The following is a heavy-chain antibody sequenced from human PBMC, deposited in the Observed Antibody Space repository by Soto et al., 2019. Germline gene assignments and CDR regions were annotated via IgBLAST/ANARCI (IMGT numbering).Heavy chain of an antibody. Sequence: SETLSLTCTVSGGPIRSSRHYWGWIRQSPGTGLEWIGSIDESGDSYYNPSLKSRVTILVDTSKNQFSLKLMSVTGADSAIYYCAREGGYVDYWGQGTLVTVSS. CDR1: GGPIRSSRHY. CDR2: IDESGDS. D-gene: IGHD1-1*01. V-gene: IGHV4-39*02. CDR3: AREGGYVDY. J-gene: IGHJ4*02.